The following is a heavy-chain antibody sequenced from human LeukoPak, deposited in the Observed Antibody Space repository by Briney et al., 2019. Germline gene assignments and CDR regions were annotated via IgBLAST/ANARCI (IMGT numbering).Heavy chain of an antibody. J-gene: IGHJ6*03. D-gene: IGHD4-17*01. Sequence: PSETLSLTCTVSGDSISNYYWTWIRQPPGKGLEWIGHIFHNGNANYNPSLKSRVSISVDMSKNHFSLNLRSVTAADTALYYCARVGGIPTAYYYYYMDVWGKGTTVTVSS. CDR3: ARVGGIPTAYYYYYMDV. V-gene: IGHV4-59*01. CDR2: IFHNGNA. CDR1: GDSISNYY.